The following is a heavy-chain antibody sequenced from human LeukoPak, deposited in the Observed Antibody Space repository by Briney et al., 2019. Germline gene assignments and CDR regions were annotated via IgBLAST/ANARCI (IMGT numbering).Heavy chain of an antibody. CDR2: IYYSGST. Sequence: PSGTLSLTCTVSGGSISSGDYYWSWIRQPPGKGLEWIGYIYYSGSTYYNPSLKSRVTISVDTSKNQFSLKLSSVTAADTAVYYCARTDDYGGNPIDYWGQGTLVTVSS. V-gene: IGHV4-30-4*01. D-gene: IGHD4-23*01. CDR1: GGSISSGDYY. J-gene: IGHJ4*02. CDR3: ARTDDYGGNPIDY.